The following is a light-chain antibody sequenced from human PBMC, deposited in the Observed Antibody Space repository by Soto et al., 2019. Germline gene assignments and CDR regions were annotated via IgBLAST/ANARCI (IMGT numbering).Light chain of an antibody. CDR1: QSVSSY. CDR3: HQRSSWPRGS. V-gene: IGKV3-11*01. Sequence: EVVLTQSPATLSLSPGDSATLSCRASQSVSSYLAWYQQKPGQGPRLLIYDASNRATGVSARFSGSGSGTDFTLTISSLETEDFAVYYCHQRSSWPRGSFGQGTKVEIK. CDR2: DAS. J-gene: IGKJ1*01.